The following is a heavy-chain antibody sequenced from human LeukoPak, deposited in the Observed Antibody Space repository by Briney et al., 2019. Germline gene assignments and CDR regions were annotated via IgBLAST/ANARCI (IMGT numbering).Heavy chain of an antibody. J-gene: IGHJ6*03. D-gene: IGHD6-6*01. CDR1: GYTFTSYD. CDR3: ARQELSSSGTYYYYHYMDV. V-gene: IGHV1-8*03. Sequence: AASVKVSCKASGYTFTSYDINWVRQATGQGLEWMGWMNPNSGNTGYAQKFQGRVTITRNTSISTAYMELSSLRSEDTAVYYCARQELSSSGTYYYYHYMDVWGKGTTVTVSS. CDR2: MNPNSGNT.